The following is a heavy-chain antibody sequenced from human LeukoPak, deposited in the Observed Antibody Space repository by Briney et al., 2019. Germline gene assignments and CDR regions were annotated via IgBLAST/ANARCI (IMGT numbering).Heavy chain of an antibody. V-gene: IGHV1-2*02. CDR2: INPNSGGT. CDR1: GYTFTSYY. Sequence: ASVKVSCKASGYTFTSYYMHWVRQAPGQGLEWMGWINPNSGGTNYAQKFQGRVTMTGDTSISTAYVELSRLRSDDTAVYYCARDSMAGSSGYRNYYYYGMDVWGQGTTVTVSS. D-gene: IGHD3-22*01. CDR3: ARDSMAGSSGYRNYYYYGMDV. J-gene: IGHJ6*02.